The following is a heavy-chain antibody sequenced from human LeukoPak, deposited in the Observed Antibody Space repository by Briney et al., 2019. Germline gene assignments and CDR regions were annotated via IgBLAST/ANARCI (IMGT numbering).Heavy chain of an antibody. Sequence: GGSLRLSCAASGFTFSSYWMHWVRQAPGKGLVWVSRINSDGSSTSYADSVKGRFTISRDNAENTLYLQMNSLRAEDTAVYYCVRGLTYYDILTGPPDAFDIWGQGTMVTVSS. J-gene: IGHJ3*02. CDR1: GFTFSSYW. D-gene: IGHD3-9*01. CDR2: INSDGSST. CDR3: VRGLTYYDILTGPPDAFDI. V-gene: IGHV3-74*01.